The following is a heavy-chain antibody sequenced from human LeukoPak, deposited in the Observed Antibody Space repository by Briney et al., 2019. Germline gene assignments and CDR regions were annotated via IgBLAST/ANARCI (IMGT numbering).Heavy chain of an antibody. CDR3: ASLGSLTGYYRDY. CDR2: IKQDGSEK. D-gene: IGHD3-9*01. V-gene: IGHV3-7*01. J-gene: IGHJ4*02. Sequence: GGSLRLSCAASGFTFSSYAMTWVRQAPGKGLEWVANIKQDGSEKYYVDSVKGRFTISRDNAKNSLYLQMNSLRAEDTAVYYCASLGSLTGYYRDYWGQGTLVTVSS. CDR1: GFTFSSYA.